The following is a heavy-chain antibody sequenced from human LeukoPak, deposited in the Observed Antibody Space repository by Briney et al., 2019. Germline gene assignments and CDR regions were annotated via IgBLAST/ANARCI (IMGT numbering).Heavy chain of an antibody. D-gene: IGHD3-10*01. CDR3: AKSNGYGLVDI. J-gene: IGHJ3*02. V-gene: IGHV4-59*04. CDR2: IFYSGST. CDR1: GYTFTSYG. Sequence: SCKASGYTFTSYGISWVRQPPGKGLEWIGNIFYSGSTYYSPPLKSRLTISLDTSRNQFSLRLNSVTAADTAVYYCAKSNGYGLVDIWGQGTMVTVSS.